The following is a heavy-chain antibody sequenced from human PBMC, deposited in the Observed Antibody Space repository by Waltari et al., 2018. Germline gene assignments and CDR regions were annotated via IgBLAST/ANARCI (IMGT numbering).Heavy chain of an antibody. Sequence: QVQLVQSGAEVKKPGASVKVSGEASGNTFTGRAPHWVRQAPGQGLEWMGRIKPNSGVTDYAQKFQDRVTMTRDTSSSTAYMELSGLRSDDTAVYYCAREATHSYYYFLDVWGKGTTVTVSS. V-gene: IGHV1-2*06. CDR2: IKPNSGVT. CDR3: AREATHSYYYFLDV. CDR1: GNTFTGRA. J-gene: IGHJ6*03.